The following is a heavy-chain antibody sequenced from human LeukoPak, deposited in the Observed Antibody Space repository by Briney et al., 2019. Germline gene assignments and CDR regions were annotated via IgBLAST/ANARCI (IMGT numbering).Heavy chain of an antibody. Sequence: PGGSLRLSCAASGFTFSSYEMNWVRQAPGKGLEWVSYISSSGSTIYYADSVKGRFTISRDNAKNSLYLQMNSLRAGDTAVYYCARAGYSNFIDYWGQGTLATVSS. CDR2: ISSSGSTI. J-gene: IGHJ4*02. D-gene: IGHD4-11*01. CDR3: ARAGYSNFIDY. V-gene: IGHV3-48*03. CDR1: GFTFSSYE.